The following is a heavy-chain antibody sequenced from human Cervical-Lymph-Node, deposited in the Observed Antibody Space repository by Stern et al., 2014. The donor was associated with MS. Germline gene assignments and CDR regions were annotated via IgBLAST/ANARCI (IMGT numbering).Heavy chain of an antibody. CDR2: INTGNGNR. Sequence: QVQLVESGAEVKKPGASVKVSCKTAGYNFTDYGIIWVRQAPGQRLEWMGWINTGNGNRRYSQKIQGRVTITRDTSASTAYMELSSLRSEDTAVYYCARGGSGSSNRFMDVWGQGTTVTVSS. J-gene: IGHJ6*02. CDR3: ARGGSGSSNRFMDV. D-gene: IGHD6-19*01. CDR1: GYNFTDYG. V-gene: IGHV1-3*04.